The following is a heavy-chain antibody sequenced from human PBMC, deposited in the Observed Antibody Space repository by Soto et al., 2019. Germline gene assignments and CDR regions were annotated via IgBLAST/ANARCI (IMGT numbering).Heavy chain of an antibody. CDR1: GFIFSSHA. CDR2: ISGSGGSA. J-gene: IGHJ4*02. Sequence: EVQLLESGGGWVQPGGSLRLSCAASGFIFSSHAMNWVRQAPGKGLEWVSTISGSGGSASYADSVKGRFTISRDNSKITLYLQMNSLRAEDTAIYYCAKDVGDMVFVPAPNGYFDYWGQGTLVTVSS. CDR3: AKDVGDMVFVPAPNGYFDY. V-gene: IGHV3-23*01. D-gene: IGHD2-2*01.